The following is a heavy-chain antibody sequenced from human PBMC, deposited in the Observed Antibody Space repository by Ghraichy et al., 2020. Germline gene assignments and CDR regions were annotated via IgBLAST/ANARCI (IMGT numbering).Heavy chain of an antibody. CDR2: IYYSGST. CDR3: AREYYYDSSGYYGDYYYGMDV. V-gene: IGHV4-31*03. J-gene: IGHJ6*02. CDR1: GGSISSGGYY. D-gene: IGHD3-22*01. Sequence: SQTLSLTCTVSGGSISSGGYYWSWIRQHPGKGLEWIGYIYYSGSTYYNPSLKSRVTISVDTSKNQFSLKLSSVTAADTAVYYCAREYYYDSSGYYGDYYYGMDVWGQGTTVTVSS.